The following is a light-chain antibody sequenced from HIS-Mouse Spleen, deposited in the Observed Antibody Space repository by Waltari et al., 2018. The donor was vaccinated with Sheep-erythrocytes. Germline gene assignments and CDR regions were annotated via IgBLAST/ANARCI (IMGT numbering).Light chain of an antibody. CDR1: SIDVGGYNY. CDR3: SSYTSSSTWV. Sequence: QSALTQPAPVSGSPGQSITISCTGTSIDVGGYNYVSWYQQHPGKAHKLMIYEVSNRPSGVSNRFSGSKSGNTASLTISGLQAEDEADYYCSSYTSSSTWVFGGGTKLTVL. J-gene: IGLJ3*02. V-gene: IGLV2-14*01. CDR2: EVS.